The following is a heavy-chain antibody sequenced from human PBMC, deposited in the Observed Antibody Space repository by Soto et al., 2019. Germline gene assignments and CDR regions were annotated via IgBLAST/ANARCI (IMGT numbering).Heavy chain of an antibody. J-gene: IGHJ4*02. D-gene: IGHD3-10*01. V-gene: IGHV4-30-4*01. CDR3: ARVQNGTGNYYTRYFDY. Sequence: PSETLSLTCTVSGGSISSGDYYWSWIRQPPGKGLEWIGYIYYSGSTYYNPSLKSRVTISVDTSKNQFSLNLSSVTAADTAVYYCARVQNGTGNYYTRYFDYWGQGTLVTSSS. CDR2: IYYSGST. CDR1: GGSISSGDYY.